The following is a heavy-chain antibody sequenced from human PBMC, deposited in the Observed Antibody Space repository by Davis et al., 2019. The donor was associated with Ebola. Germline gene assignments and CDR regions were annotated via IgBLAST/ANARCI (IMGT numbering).Heavy chain of an antibody. CDR2: IIPIFGTA. J-gene: IGHJ4*02. CDR3: AREGDCGGDCSSGDY. CDR1: GGTFSSYA. V-gene: IGHV1-69*13. Sequence: SVKVSCKASGGTFSSYAISWVRQAPGQGLEWMGGIIPIFGTANYAQKFQGRVTITADESTSTAYMELSSLRSEDTAVYYCAREGDCGGDCSSGDYWGQGTLVTVSS. D-gene: IGHD2-21*01.